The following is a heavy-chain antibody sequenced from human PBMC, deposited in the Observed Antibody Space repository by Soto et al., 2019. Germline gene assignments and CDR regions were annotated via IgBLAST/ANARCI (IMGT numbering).Heavy chain of an antibody. D-gene: IGHD2-21*02. Sequence: QVQLQESGPGLVKPSQTLSLTCTVSGGSISSGDYYWSWIRQPPGKGLEWIGYIYYSGSTYYNPSLKSRVTISVDTSKNQFSLKLSSVTAADTAVYYCARGNHIVVVTAIPGWFDPWGQGTLVTVSS. CDR1: GGSISSGDYY. J-gene: IGHJ5*02. CDR2: IYYSGST. CDR3: ARGNHIVVVTAIPGWFDP. V-gene: IGHV4-30-4*01.